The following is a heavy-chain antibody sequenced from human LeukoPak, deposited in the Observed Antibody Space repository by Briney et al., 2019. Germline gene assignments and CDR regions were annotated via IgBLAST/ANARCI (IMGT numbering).Heavy chain of an antibody. CDR3: ARGGEPAGFDI. V-gene: IGHV3-74*01. D-gene: IGHD1-14*01. CDR1: GFTFSSYW. Sequence: PGGSLRLSCAASGFTFSSYWMFWVRHAPGKGLVWVSHIYSDGGSTTYADSVKGRFTISRDNAKNTLYLQMNSLRAEDTAVYYCARGGEPAGFDIWGQGTMVTVSS. CDR2: IYSDGGST. J-gene: IGHJ3*02.